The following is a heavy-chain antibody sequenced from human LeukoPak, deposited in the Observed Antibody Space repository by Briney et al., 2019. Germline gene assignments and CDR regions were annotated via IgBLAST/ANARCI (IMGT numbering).Heavy chain of an antibody. Sequence: GGSLRLSCAASGFTFSSYAMHWVRQAPGKGLEWVAVISYDGSNKYYADSVKGRFTISRDNSKNTLYLQMNSLRAEDTAVYYCARGEDYWGQGALVTVSS. J-gene: IGHJ4*02. CDR3: ARGEDY. V-gene: IGHV3-30*04. CDR1: GFTFSSYA. CDR2: ISYDGSNK.